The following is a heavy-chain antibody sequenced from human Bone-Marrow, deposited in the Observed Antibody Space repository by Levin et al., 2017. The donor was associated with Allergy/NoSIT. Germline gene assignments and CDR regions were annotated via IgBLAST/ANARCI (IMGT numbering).Heavy chain of an antibody. CDR3: ARVFSYYYYMDV. CDR1: EFTFSSYS. CDR2: ISSTSSTM. Sequence: GESLKISCAASEFTFSSYSMNWVRQAPGKGLEWVSYISSTSSTMYYAASVSGRFTISSDNAKTSLYPQMNSLSDEDTAVYYCARVFSYYYYMDVWGKGTTVIVSS. D-gene: IGHD2/OR15-2a*01. V-gene: IGHV3-48*02. J-gene: IGHJ6*03.